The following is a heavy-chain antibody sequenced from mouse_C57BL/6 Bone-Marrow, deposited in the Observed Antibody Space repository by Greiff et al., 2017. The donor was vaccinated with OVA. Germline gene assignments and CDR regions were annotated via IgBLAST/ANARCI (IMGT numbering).Heavy chain of an antibody. Sequence: VQVVESGPGLVAPSQSLSITCTVSGFSLTSYGVDWVRQPPGKGLEWLGAIWGGGSTNYNSAPMSRLSISKDNSKSQVFLKMNSLQTDDTAMYYCAKIYYDYDDYAMDYWGQGTSVTVSS. J-gene: IGHJ4*01. V-gene: IGHV2-9*01. CDR2: IWGGGST. D-gene: IGHD2-4*01. CDR1: GFSLTSYG. CDR3: AKIYYDYDDYAMDY.